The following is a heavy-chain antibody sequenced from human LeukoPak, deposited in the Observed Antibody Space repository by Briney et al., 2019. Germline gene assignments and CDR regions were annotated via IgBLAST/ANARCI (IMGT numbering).Heavy chain of an antibody. CDR3: AKGVRYYDSSGYYY. CDR1: GFTFSSYG. D-gene: IGHD3-22*01. Sequence: GGSLRLSCAASGFTFSSYGMHWVRQAPGKGLEWVAVIWYDGSNKYYADSVKGRFTISRDNSKNTLYLQMNSLRAEDTAVYYCAKGVRYYDSSGYYYWGQGTLVTVSS. CDR2: IWYDGSNK. J-gene: IGHJ4*02. V-gene: IGHV3-30*02.